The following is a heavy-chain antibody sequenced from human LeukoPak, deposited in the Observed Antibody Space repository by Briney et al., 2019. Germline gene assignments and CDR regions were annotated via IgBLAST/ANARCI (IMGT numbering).Heavy chain of an antibody. J-gene: IGHJ4*02. CDR1: GFTFSSYA. V-gene: IGHV3-23*01. D-gene: IGHD6-6*01. CDR2: ISGSGGST. Sequence: SGGSLRLSCAASGFTFSSYAMSWVHQAPGKGLEWVSAISGSGGSTYYADSVKGRFTISRDNSKNTLYLQMNSLRAEDTAVYYCAKDSFIVAARYDYWGQGTLVTVSS. CDR3: AKDSFIVAARYDY.